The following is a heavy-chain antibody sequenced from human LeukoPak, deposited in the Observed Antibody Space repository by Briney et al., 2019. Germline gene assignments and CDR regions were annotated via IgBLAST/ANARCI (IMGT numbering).Heavy chain of an antibody. CDR1: GGTFSSYA. D-gene: IGHD3-22*01. J-gene: IGHJ3*02. CDR3: ARVHDSSGYYSDI. CDR2: IIPIFGTA. V-gene: IGHV1-69*01. Sequence: SVKVSCKASGGTFSSYAISWVRQAPGQGLEWMGGIIPIFGTANYAQKFQGRDTITADESTSTAYMELSSLRSEDTAVYYCARVHDSSGYYSDIWGQGTMVTVSS.